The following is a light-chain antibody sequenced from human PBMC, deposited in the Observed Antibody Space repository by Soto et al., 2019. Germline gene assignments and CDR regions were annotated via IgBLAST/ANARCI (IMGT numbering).Light chain of an antibody. V-gene: IGKV1-27*01. CDR1: QGISNY. CDR2: AAS. J-gene: IGKJ4*01. Sequence: DMQMTQSPSSLSASVGDRVTIACRARQGISNYLAWYQQKPGKVPKLLIYAASTLQSGVPSRFSGSGSGTDFTLTISSLQPEAVATYYCQKYNSAPLTFGGGTKVDIK. CDR3: QKYNSAPLT.